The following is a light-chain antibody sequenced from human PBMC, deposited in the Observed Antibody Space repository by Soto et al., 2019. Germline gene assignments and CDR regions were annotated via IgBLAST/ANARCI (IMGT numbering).Light chain of an antibody. Sequence: QSVLTQPRSVSGSPGQSVTISCTGTSSDVGGYNFVSWYQQHPGKAPKLMIYDVSKWPSGVPDRFSGSKSGNTASLTISGLQAADEADYYCCSYAGSYTVVFGGGTKLTVL. CDR1: SSDVGGYNF. V-gene: IGLV2-11*01. CDR3: CSYAGSYTVV. J-gene: IGLJ2*01. CDR2: DVS.